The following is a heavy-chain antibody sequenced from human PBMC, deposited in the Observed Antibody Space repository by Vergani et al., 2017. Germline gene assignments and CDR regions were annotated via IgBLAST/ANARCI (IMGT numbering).Heavy chain of an antibody. J-gene: IGHJ4*02. CDR1: GGTFSSYA. V-gene: IGHV1-69*09. CDR2: IIPILGIA. D-gene: IGHD6-6*01. Sequence: QVQLVQSGAEVKKPGASVKVSCKASGGTFSSYAISWVRQAPGQGLEWMGRIIPILGIANYAQKFQGRVTITADKSTSTDYMELSSLRSEDTAVYYCARGLYSSSSDYWGQGTLVTVSS. CDR3: ARGLYSSSSDY.